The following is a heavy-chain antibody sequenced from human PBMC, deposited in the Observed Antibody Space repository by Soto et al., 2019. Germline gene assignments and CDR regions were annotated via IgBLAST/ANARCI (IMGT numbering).Heavy chain of an antibody. CDR1: GFTFSSYA. J-gene: IGHJ3*02. D-gene: IGHD1-7*01. V-gene: IGHV3-23*01. Sequence: PGGSLRLSCAASGFTFSSYAMSWVRQAPGKGLEWVSAISGSGGSTYYADSVKGRFTISRDNSKNTLYLQMNSLRAEDTAVYYCAKAGMYNWNYWRHDAFDIWGQGTMVTVSS. CDR2: ISGSGGST. CDR3: AKAGMYNWNYWRHDAFDI.